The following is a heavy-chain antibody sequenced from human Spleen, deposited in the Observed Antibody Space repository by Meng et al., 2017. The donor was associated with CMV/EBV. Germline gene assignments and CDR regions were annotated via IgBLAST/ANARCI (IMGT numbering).Heavy chain of an antibody. Sequence: SGGTFSSYAISWVRQAPGQGLEWMGGIIPIFGTANYAQKFQGRVTITTDESTSTAYMELRSLRSDDTAVYYCARDAHSGSSWPFDYWGQGTLVTVSS. V-gene: IGHV1-69*05. CDR1: GGTFSSYA. D-gene: IGHD1-26*01. J-gene: IGHJ4*02. CDR2: IIPIFGTA. CDR3: ARDAHSGSSWPFDY.